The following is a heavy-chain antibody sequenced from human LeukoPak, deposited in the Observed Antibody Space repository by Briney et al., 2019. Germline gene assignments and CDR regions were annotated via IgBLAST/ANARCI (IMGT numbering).Heavy chain of an antibody. V-gene: IGHV3-7*04. CDR1: GFTFSSYW. J-gene: IGHJ4*02. D-gene: IGHD3-9*01. CDR2: IKQDGSEK. CDR3: ARALPPNYDILTGYYRNPQAFDY. Sequence: GSLRLSCAASGFTFSSYWMSWVRQAPGKGLEWVANIKQDGSEKYYVDSVKGRFTISRDNAKNSLYLQMNSLRAEDTAVYYCARALPPNYDILTGYYRNPQAFDYWGQGTLVTVSS.